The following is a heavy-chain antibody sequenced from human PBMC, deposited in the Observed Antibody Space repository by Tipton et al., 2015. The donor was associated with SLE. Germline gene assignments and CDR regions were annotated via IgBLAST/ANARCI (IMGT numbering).Heavy chain of an antibody. CDR3: AKYSLPLWFRVPSPFDP. Sequence: SLRLSCTASGFTFNIFWMSWVRQAPGKGLEWVSLIYSGGSAYYADSVKGRFTISRDDSKNTLYLQMNSLRPEDTAVYYCAKYSLPLWFRVPSPFDPWGQGTLVTVSS. J-gene: IGHJ5*02. V-gene: IGHV3-23*03. D-gene: IGHD3-10*01. CDR1: GFTFNIFW. CDR2: IYSGGSA.